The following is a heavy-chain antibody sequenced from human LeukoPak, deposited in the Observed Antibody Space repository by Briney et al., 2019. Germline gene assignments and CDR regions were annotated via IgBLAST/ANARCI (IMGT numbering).Heavy chain of an antibody. J-gene: IGHJ4*02. CDR2: IIPILGIA. D-gene: IGHD2-2*01. CDR3: ARDSVLVPAATFDY. V-gene: IGHV1-69*04. CDR1: GGTFSSYT. Sequence: ASVKVSCKASGGTFSSYTISWVRQAPGQGLEWTGRIIPILGIANYAQKFQGRVTITADKSTSTAYMELSSLRSEDTAVYYCARDSVLVPAATFDYWGQGTLVTVSS.